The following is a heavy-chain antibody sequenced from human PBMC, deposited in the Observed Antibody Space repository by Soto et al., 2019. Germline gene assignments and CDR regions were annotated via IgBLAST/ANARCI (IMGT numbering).Heavy chain of an antibody. CDR3: AKGPNYDSSGSVTFDY. CDR1: GFTFSSYA. D-gene: IGHD3-22*01. Sequence: GGSLRLSCAASGFTFSSYAMSWVRQAPGKGLEWVSAISGSGGSTYYADSVKGRFTISRDNSKNTLYLQMNSLRAEDTAVYYCAKGPNYDSSGSVTFDYWGQGTPVTVSS. V-gene: IGHV3-23*01. J-gene: IGHJ4*02. CDR2: ISGSGGST.